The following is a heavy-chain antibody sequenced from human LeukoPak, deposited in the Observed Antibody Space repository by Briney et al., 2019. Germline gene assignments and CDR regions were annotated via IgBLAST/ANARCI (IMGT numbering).Heavy chain of an antibody. J-gene: IGHJ1*01. CDR3: ARGSYDSSDFEYFHH. V-gene: IGHV1-2*02. CDR2: INPNSGGT. D-gene: IGHD3-22*01. Sequence: ASVKVSCKASGYTFTGYYMHWVRQAPGQGLEWMGWINPNSGGTNYAQKFQGRVTMTRDTSIGTACMELNRLRSDDTAVYYCARGSYDSSDFEYFHHWGQGTLVTVSS. CDR1: GYTFTGYY.